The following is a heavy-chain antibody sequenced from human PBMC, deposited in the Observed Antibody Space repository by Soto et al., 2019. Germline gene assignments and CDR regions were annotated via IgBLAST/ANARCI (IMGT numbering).Heavy chain of an antibody. CDR1: EFTVRLNY. J-gene: IGHJ3*02. CDR3: AREGIVVVPAAILGNDAFDI. D-gene: IGHD2-2*02. CDR2: IYSGGST. V-gene: IGHV3-53*05. Sequence: EVQLVETGGGLIQPGGSLRLSCADSEFTVRLNYMSWVRQAPGKGLEWVSVIYSGGSTYYADSVKGRFTISRDNSKNTLYLQMNSLRAEDTAVYYCAREGIVVVPAAILGNDAFDIWGQGTMVTVSS.